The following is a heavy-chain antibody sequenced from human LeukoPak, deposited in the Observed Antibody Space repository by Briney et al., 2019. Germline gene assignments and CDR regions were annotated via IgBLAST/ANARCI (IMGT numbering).Heavy chain of an antibody. CDR3: TKGRIRDGFYDLDY. CDR1: GFTFSSYS. CDR2: ISSSGSTI. J-gene: IGHJ4*02. Sequence: PGGSLRLSCAASGFTFSSYSMNWVRQAPGKGLEWVSYISSSGSTIYYADSVKGRFTISRDNSKNTLFLQVNSLRVEDTAVYYCTKGRIRDGFYDLDYWGQGTLVTVSS. V-gene: IGHV3-48*01. D-gene: IGHD5/OR15-5a*01.